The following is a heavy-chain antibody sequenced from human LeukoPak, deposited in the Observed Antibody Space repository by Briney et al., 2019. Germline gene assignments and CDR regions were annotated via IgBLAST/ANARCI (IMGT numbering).Heavy chain of an antibody. D-gene: IGHD6-19*01. V-gene: IGHV1-69*05. J-gene: IGHJ6*03. CDR3: ARGRKQWLVRYYYYYMDV. CDR1: GGTFSSYA. CDR2: IIPIFGTA. Sequence: SVKVSCKASGGTFSSYAISWVRQAPGQGLEWMGGIIPIFGTANYAQKFQGRVTITRNTSISTAYMELSSLRSEDTAVYYCARGRKQWLVRYYYYYMDVWGKGTTVTVSS.